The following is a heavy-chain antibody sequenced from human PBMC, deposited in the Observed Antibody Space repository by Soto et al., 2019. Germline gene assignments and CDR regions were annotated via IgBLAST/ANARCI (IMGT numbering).Heavy chain of an antibody. V-gene: IGHV3-9*01. D-gene: IGHD5-18*01. J-gene: IGHJ4*02. CDR1: GFTFDDYA. Sequence: EVQLVESGGGLVQPGRSLRLSCAASGFTFDDYAMHWVRQAPGKGLEWVSGISWNSGSIGYADSVKGRFTISRDNARNSLYLQMNRLRAADTALYYCAKDMGGYSYGYAFDYWGQGTLVTVSS. CDR2: ISWNSGSI. CDR3: AKDMGGYSYGYAFDY.